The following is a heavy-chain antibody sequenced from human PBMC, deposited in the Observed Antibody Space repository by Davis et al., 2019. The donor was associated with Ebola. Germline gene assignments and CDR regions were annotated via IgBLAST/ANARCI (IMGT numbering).Heavy chain of an antibody. CDR1: GFTFSSYW. D-gene: IGHD1-26*01. V-gene: IGHV3-7*03. CDR2: IKQDGSEK. Sequence: GGSLRLSCAASGFTFSSYWMSWVRQAPGKGLEWVANIKQDGSEKYYVDSVKGRFTISRDNAKNSLYLQMNSLKTEDTAVYYCTGGSYGVDYWGQGTLVTVSS. J-gene: IGHJ4*02. CDR3: TGGSYGVDY.